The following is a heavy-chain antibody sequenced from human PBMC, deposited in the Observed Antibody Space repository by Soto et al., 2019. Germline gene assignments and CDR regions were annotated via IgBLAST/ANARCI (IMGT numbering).Heavy chain of an antibody. Sequence: PSETLSLTCTVSGGSISSGGFCWSWIRQDTGKGLVWIGYIYYSGTTYYNPSLKSRVTISVDTSKNQFSLKLISVTTADTAVYYCAREPDYWGQGTLVTVSS. CDR2: IYYSGTT. CDR3: AREPDY. J-gene: IGHJ4*02. V-gene: IGHV4-31*03. CDR1: GGSISSGGFC.